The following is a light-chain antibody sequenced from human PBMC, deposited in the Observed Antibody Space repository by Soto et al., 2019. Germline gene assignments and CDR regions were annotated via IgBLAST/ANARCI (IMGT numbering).Light chain of an antibody. CDR2: AAS. V-gene: IGKV1-8*01. Sequence: AIRMTQSPSSFSASTGDRVTITCRASQGISSYLAWYQQKPGKAPKLLIYAASTLQSGVPSRFSGSGSGTEFTLTISSLQPEDFAIYYCQQSYSSPQTFGQGTKVDIK. CDR3: QQSYSSPQT. CDR1: QGISSY. J-gene: IGKJ1*01.